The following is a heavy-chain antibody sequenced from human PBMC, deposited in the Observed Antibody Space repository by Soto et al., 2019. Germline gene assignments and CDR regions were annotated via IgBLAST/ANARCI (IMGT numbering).Heavy chain of an antibody. CDR1: GYTFTGHY. J-gene: IGHJ6*02. CDR3: ARGGYSSTWSNLLDRSGLDV. D-gene: IGHD6-13*01. Sequence: QVQLVQSGAEVKPPGASVKVSCKASGYTFTGHYMHWVRQVSGRRLEFLGWLKPDNGGTYYAPKFQGRVTFTRDTSNTTAYMEMSGLHSDDTAVYYCARGGYSSTWSNLLDRSGLDVWGQGTTVTVSS. CDR2: LKPDNGGT. V-gene: IGHV1-2*02.